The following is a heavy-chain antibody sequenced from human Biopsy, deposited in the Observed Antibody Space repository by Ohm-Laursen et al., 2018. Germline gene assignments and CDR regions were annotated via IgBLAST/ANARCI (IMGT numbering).Heavy chain of an antibody. J-gene: IGHJ4*02. Sequence: ASVKVSCKVSGYSFTNYYLHWVRQAPGQGLQWMGRINPNNDNTVYAQQFQGRVTMTKDTSTSTVYMDLSSLTFDDSAVYYCARGPRGLVAITATAYYFDFWGQGNLVTVSS. CDR3: ARGPRGLVAITATAYYFDF. D-gene: IGHD1-20*01. CDR1: GYSFTNYY. V-gene: IGHV1-46*01. CDR2: INPNNDNT.